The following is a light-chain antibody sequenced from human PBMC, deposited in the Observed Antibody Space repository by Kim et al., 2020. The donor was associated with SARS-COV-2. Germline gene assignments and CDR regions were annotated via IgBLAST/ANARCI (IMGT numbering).Light chain of an antibody. CDR3: QQLNSYLLT. CDR1: QGISSY. V-gene: IGKV1-9*01. CDR2: AAS. Sequence: DIQLTQSPSFLSASVGDRVTITCRAGQGISSYLAWYQQKPGKAPKLLIYAASTLQSGVPSRFSGSGSGTEFTLTISSLQPEDFATYYCQQLNSYLLTFGGGTKVDIK. J-gene: IGKJ4*01.